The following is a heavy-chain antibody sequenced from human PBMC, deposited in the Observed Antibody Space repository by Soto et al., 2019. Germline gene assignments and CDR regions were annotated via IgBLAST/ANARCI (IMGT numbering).Heavy chain of an antibody. CDR2: VIPIFGTP. Sequence: QVQLVQSGAEVKKPGSSVKVSCKAPGGTFSTYAISWVRQAPGQGLEWMGGVIPIFGTPKYAQKFQGRVTINADESTSTGYMELRSLRSEDTAVYYCARSQGASSSLDIYYYYYYGMDVWGQGTTVTVSS. D-gene: IGHD6-19*01. V-gene: IGHV1-69*01. CDR3: ARSQGASSSLDIYYYYYYGMDV. J-gene: IGHJ6*02. CDR1: GGTFSTYA.